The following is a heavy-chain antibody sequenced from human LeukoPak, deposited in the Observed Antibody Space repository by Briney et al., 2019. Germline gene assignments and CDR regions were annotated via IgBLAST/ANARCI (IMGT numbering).Heavy chain of an antibody. CDR2: ISSNGGST. V-gene: IGHV3-64*01. Sequence: GGSLRLSCAASGFTFSSYAMHWVRQAPGKGLEYVSAISSNGGSTYYANSVKGRFTISRDNSKNTLYLQMGSLRAEDMAVYYCVRSHPPSYYYGSGTLGAYFDYWGQGTLVTVSS. D-gene: IGHD3-10*01. CDR3: VRSHPPSYYYGSGTLGAYFDY. J-gene: IGHJ4*02. CDR1: GFTFSSYA.